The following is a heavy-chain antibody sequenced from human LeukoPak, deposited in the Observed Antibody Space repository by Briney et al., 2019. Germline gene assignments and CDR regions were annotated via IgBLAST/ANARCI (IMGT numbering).Heavy chain of an antibody. Sequence: GGSLRLSCSASGFTFSSYAMHWVRQAPGKGLEDVSAIRSNGGSTYYADSVKDRFTISRDNSKNTLYLQMSSPRTEDTAVYYCSSFDYWGQGTLVTVSS. J-gene: IGHJ4*02. CDR1: GFTFSSYA. CDR2: IRSNGGST. V-gene: IGHV3-64D*06. D-gene: IGHD6-19*01. CDR3: SSFDY.